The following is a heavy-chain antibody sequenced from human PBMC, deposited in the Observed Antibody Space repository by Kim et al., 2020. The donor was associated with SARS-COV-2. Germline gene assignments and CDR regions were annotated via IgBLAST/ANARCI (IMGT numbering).Heavy chain of an antibody. CDR1: GYTFTGYY. CDR2: INPNSGGT. Sequence: ASVKVSCKASGYTFTGYYMHWVRQAPGQGLEWMGRINPNSGGTNYAQKFQGRVTMTRDTSISTAYMELSRLRSDDTAVYYCARDPLASRGWFDYWGQGTLVTVSS. CDR3: ARDPLASRGWFDY. V-gene: IGHV1-2*06. J-gene: IGHJ4*02. D-gene: IGHD6-19*01.